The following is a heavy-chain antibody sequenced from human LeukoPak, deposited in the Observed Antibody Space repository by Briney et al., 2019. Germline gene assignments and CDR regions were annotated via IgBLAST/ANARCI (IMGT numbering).Heavy chain of an antibody. CDR3: ARSAGWHTEPDY. J-gene: IGHJ4*02. CDR2: INPNSGGT. Sequence: ASVKVSCKASGYTFTGYYIHWVRQAPGQGLECMGWINPNSGGTHYAQKFQGRVTMTRDTSINTAYMDLSRLRSDDTAVYYCARSAGWHTEPDYWAQGTLVTVSS. V-gene: IGHV1-2*02. CDR1: GYTFTGYY. D-gene: IGHD6-19*01.